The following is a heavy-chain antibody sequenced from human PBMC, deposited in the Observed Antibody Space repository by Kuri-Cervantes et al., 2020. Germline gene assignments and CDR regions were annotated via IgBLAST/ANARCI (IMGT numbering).Heavy chain of an antibody. CDR2: ISYDGSNK. J-gene: IGHJ4*02. CDR3: ARGLTDINQRSYYDS. V-gene: IGHV3-30*01. D-gene: IGHD3-16*01. CDR1: GFTFSSYA. Sequence: GESLKISCAASGFTFSSYAMHWVRQAPGKGLEWVAVISYDGSNKYYADSVKGRFTISRDNSKNTLYLQMNSLRAEDTAVYYCARGLTDINQRSYYDSWAQGTLVTVSS.